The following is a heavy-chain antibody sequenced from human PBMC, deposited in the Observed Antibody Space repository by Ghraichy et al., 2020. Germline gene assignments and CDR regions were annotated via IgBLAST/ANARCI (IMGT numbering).Heavy chain of an antibody. Sequence: SVKVSCKASGGTFSSYAISWVRQAPGQGLEWMGGIIPIFGTANYAQKFQGRVTITADESTSTAYMELSSLRSEDTAVYYCAMGDSDSSGYYNRYYFDYWGQGTLVTVSS. D-gene: IGHD3-22*01. J-gene: IGHJ4*02. CDR2: IIPIFGTA. CDR1: GGTFSSYA. V-gene: IGHV1-69*13. CDR3: AMGDSDSSGYYNRYYFDY.